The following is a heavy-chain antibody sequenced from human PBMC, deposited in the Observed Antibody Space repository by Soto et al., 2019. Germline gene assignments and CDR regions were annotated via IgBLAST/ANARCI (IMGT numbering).Heavy chain of an antibody. CDR1: GGTFSSYA. CDR2: VIPIFGTA. Sequence: QVQLVQSGAEVKKPGSSVKVSCKASGGTFSSYAISWVRQAPGQGLEWMGGVIPIFGTANYAQKFQGRGTIISDESTSTAYMDLSSLRSEDAAVYYRAKNPENYYYGTGVWGQGTTVTVSS. CDR3: AKNPENYYYGTGV. V-gene: IGHV1-69*05. J-gene: IGHJ6*02.